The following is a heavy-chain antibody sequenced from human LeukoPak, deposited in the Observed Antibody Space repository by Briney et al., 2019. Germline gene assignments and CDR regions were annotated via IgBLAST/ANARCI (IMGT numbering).Heavy chain of an antibody. Sequence: GGSLRLSCAASGFILSTYWMHCVRHAPGQGLLCVSPINNDGSSTTYADSVKGRFTISRDSAKNTLYLQMNSLRAEDTAVYFCARGPFPSAGVPETWGQGTLVTVSS. J-gene: IGHJ5*02. CDR1: GFILSTYW. CDR2: INNDGSST. V-gene: IGHV3-74*01. CDR3: ARGPFPSAGVPET. D-gene: IGHD2-8*01.